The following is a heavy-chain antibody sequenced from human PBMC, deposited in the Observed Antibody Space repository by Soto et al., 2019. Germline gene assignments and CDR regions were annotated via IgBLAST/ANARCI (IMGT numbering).Heavy chain of an antibody. J-gene: IGHJ5*02. D-gene: IGHD3-10*01. CDR3: TSSGSYDIAWFDP. CDR1: KFTFSSYW. CDR2: IDPDGSTT. V-gene: IGHV3-74*01. Sequence: LRLSCAASKFTFSSYWMHWVRQAPGKGLVCVSRIDPDGSTTYYADSVKGRFTISRDNAKNTLYLQLNSLRAEDTAVYYCTSSGSYDIAWFDPWGQGTLVTGSS.